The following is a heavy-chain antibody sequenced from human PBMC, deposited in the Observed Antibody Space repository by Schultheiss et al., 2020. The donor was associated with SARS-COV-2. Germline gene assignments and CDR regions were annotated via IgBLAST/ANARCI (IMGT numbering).Heavy chain of an antibody. J-gene: IGHJ4*02. CDR1: GGSFSGYY. CDR3: ARGPTPQIAVAGSEY. D-gene: IGHD6-19*01. CDR2: INHSGST. Sequence: SETLSLTCAVYGGSFSGYYWSWIRQPPGKGLEWIGEINHSGSTNYNPSLKSRVTISVDTSKNQFSLKLSSVTAADTAVYYCARGPTPQIAVAGSEYWGQGTLVTVSS. V-gene: IGHV4-34*01.